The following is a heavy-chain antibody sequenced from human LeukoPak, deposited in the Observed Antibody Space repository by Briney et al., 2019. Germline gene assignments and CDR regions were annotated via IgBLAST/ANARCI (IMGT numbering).Heavy chain of an antibody. CDR3: ARHPSSRRRYQLLGGWFDP. Sequence: SETLSLTCTVSGGSISSSSYYWGWIRQPPGKGLEWIGSIYYSGSTYYNPSLKSRVTISVDTSKNQFSPKLSSVTAADTAVYYCARHPSSRRRYQLLGGWFDPWGQGTLVTVSS. J-gene: IGHJ5*02. CDR1: GGSISSSSYY. V-gene: IGHV4-39*01. CDR2: IYYSGST. D-gene: IGHD2-2*01.